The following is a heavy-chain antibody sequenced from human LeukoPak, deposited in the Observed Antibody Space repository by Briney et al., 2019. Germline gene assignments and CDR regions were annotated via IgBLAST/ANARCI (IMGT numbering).Heavy chain of an antibody. CDR3: PKHDYDFYTMTV. Sequence: GGSLRLSCAASGFTFSTHWMSWVRQAPGKGLDWVSFISSSSNIIHYADSVKGRFTISRDNAKNSLYLQMNSLRVEDTALYFCPKHDYDFYTMTVWGQGTTVIVSS. V-gene: IGHV3-48*04. CDR2: ISSSSNII. J-gene: IGHJ6*02. CDR1: GFTFSTHW. D-gene: IGHD3-16*01.